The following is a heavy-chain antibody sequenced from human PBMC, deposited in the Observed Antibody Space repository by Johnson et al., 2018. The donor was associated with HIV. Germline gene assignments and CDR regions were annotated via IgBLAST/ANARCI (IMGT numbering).Heavy chain of an antibody. J-gene: IGHJ3*02. CDR1: GFTFSSYG. Sequence: QVQLVESGGGVVQPGGSLRLSCAASGFTFSSYGMHWVRQAPGKGLEWVAFIRYDGSNKYYAYSVKGRFTISRDNSKNTLYLQMNSLRAEDTAVYYCAKDGAKYYYDSSGYRDAFDIWGQGTMVTVSS. CDR3: AKDGAKYYYDSSGYRDAFDI. V-gene: IGHV3-30*02. D-gene: IGHD3-22*01. CDR2: IRYDGSNK.